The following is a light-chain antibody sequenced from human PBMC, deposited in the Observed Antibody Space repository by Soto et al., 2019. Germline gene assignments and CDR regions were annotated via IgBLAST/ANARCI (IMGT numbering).Light chain of an antibody. CDR2: GAS. J-gene: IGKJ5*01. V-gene: IGKV3-20*01. CDR1: QSVRNN. CDR3: QQYGNSPFT. Sequence: EIVLAQSPATLCLSPGERATLSCRASQSVRNNLAWFQQKPGQAPRLLIYGASSRATGIPDRFSGSGSGTDFTLTISRLEPEDFAVYYCQQYGNSPFTFGQGTRLEIK.